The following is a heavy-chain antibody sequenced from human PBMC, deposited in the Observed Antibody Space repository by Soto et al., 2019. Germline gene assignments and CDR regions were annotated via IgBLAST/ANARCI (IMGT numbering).Heavy chain of an antibody. CDR3: ARDRGPSSGYYPYWFDP. CDR2: ISYDGSNK. J-gene: IGHJ5*02. V-gene: IGHV3-30*03. CDR1: GFTFSSYG. Sequence: GGSLILSCAASGFTFSSYGMHWVRQAPGKGLEWVAVISYDGSNKYYADSVKGRFTISRDNSKNTLYQQMNSLRSEDTAVYYCARDRGPSSGYYPYWFDPWGQGTLVTVSS. D-gene: IGHD3-22*01.